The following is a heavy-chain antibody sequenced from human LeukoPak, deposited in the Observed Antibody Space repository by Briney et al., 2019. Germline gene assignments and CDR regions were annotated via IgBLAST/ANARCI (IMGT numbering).Heavy chain of an antibody. D-gene: IGHD3-22*01. CDR3: AAPYDSSGYYHFDY. V-gene: IGHV3-30*02. Sequence: GGSLRLSCAASGFIFRSYGLHWVRQGPGKGLEWVAFIRHDGIDKYYADSVTGRFTISRDNSKNTLYLQMNSLRAEDTAVYYCAAPYDSSGYYHFDYWGQGTLVTVSS. J-gene: IGHJ4*02. CDR2: IRHDGIDK. CDR1: GFIFRSYG.